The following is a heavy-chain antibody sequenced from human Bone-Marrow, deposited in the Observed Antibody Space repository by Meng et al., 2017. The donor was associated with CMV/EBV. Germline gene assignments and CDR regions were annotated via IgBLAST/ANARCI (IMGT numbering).Heavy chain of an antibody. CDR3: ARINSSSWRYYFDY. J-gene: IGHJ4*02. V-gene: IGHV2-70*20. CDR1: GFSLSTSGMC. CDR2: IDWDDDK. D-gene: IGHD6-13*01. Sequence: SGPTLVKPTQTLTLTCPFSGFSLSTSGMCVSWVRQPPGKALEWLALIDWDDDKYYSTSLKTRLTISKDTSKNQVVLTMTNMDPVDTATYYCARINSSSWRYYFDYWGQGTLVTVSS.